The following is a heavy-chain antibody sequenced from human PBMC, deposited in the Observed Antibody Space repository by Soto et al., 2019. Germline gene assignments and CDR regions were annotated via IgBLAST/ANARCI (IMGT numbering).Heavy chain of an antibody. CDR2: ISAYNGNT. V-gene: IGHV1-18*04. CDR3: ARDGRVVAVAGTDYYYGMDV. J-gene: IGHJ6*02. D-gene: IGHD6-19*01. CDR1: GYTFTSYG. Sequence: ASVKVSCKASGYTFTSYGISWVRQAPGQGLEWMGWISAYNGNTEYAQNFQGRVTMTTDTSTSTAYMELRRVRSDDTAVYYCARDGRVVAVAGTDYYYGMDVWGQGPTVTVSS.